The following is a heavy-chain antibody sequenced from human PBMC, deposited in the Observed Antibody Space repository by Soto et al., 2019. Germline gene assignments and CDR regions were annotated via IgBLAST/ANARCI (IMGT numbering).Heavy chain of an antibody. Sequence: SVKVSCKASGGTFSSYAISWVRQAPGQGLERMGGIIPIFGTANYAQKFQGRVTITADESTSTAYMELSSLRSEDTAVYYCARGCCSSTSRPFDPWGQGTLVTVSS. CDR2: IIPIFGTA. D-gene: IGHD2-2*01. CDR3: ARGCCSSTSRPFDP. J-gene: IGHJ5*02. CDR1: GGTFSSYA. V-gene: IGHV1-69*13.